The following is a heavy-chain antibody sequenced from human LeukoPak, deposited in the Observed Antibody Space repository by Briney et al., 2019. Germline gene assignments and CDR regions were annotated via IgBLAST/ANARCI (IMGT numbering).Heavy chain of an antibody. J-gene: IGHJ6*03. CDR2: FDPEDGET. Sequence: GASVKVSCKVSGYTLTELSMHWVRQAPGKGLEWMGGFDPEDGETIYAQKFQGRVTITADKSTSTAYMELSSLRSEDTAVYYCAREGWYSSSARVYYYYYMDVWGKGTTVTVSS. D-gene: IGHD6-6*01. CDR1: GYTLTELS. CDR3: AREGWYSSSARVYYYYYMDV. V-gene: IGHV1-24*01.